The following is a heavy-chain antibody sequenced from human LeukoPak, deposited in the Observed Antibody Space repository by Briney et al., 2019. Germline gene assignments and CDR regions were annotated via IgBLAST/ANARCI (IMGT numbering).Heavy chain of an antibody. J-gene: IGHJ4*02. Sequence: SVKVSCKASGGTFSSYAISWVRQAPGQGLEWMGGIIPIFGTANYAQKFQGRVTITAGESTSTAYMELSSLRSEDTAVYYCAPGYYDSSGYYSPDYWGQGTLVTVSS. CDR3: APGYYDSSGYYSPDY. CDR1: GGTFSSYA. D-gene: IGHD3-22*01. CDR2: IIPIFGTA. V-gene: IGHV1-69*13.